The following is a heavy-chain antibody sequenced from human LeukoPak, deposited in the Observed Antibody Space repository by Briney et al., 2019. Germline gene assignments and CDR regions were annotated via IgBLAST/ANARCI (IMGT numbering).Heavy chain of an antibody. CDR2: ISSSSSYI. CDR3: ARGIDYCSSTSCYTPPWFDP. CDR1: GFTFSSYS. D-gene: IGHD2-2*02. V-gene: IGHV3-21*01. Sequence: SGGSLRLSCAASGFTFSSYSMNWDRQAPGKGLEWVSSISSSSSYIYYADSVKGRFTISRDNAKNSLYLQMNSLRAEDTAVYYCARGIDYCSSTSCYTPPWFDPWGQGTLVTVSS. J-gene: IGHJ5*02.